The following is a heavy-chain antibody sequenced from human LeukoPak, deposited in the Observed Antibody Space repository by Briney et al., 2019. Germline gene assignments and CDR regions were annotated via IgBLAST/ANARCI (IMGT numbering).Heavy chain of an antibody. Sequence: GGSLRLSCAASGFTFSSYAMHWVRQAPGKGLEWVAVISYDGSNKYYADSVKGRFTISRDSSRNTVHLQMNSLRPEDSAVYYCAKITALSPGAFDYWGQGTLVTVSS. J-gene: IGHJ4*02. CDR2: ISYDGSNK. V-gene: IGHV3-30-3*02. CDR3: AKITALSPGAFDY. D-gene: IGHD2-21*02. CDR1: GFTFSSYA.